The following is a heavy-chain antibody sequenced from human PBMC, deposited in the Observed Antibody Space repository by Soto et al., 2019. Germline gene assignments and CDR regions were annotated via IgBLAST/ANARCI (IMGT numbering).Heavy chain of an antibody. CDR3: ARWVVTDYSYYGMDV. D-gene: IGHD2-15*01. V-gene: IGHV4-30-4*01. J-gene: IGHJ6*02. CDR2: VYYSGNT. Sequence: SETLSLTCTVSGGYIRSGEYYWSWIRQPPGKGLEWIGYVYYSGNTYYNPSLKSRAAISGDTSKNQFSLKLISVTAADTAVYYCARWVVTDYSYYGMDVWGQGTTVTVSS. CDR1: GGYIRSGEYY.